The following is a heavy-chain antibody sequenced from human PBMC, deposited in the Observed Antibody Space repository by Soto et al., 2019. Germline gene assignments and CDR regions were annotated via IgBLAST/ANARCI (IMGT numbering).Heavy chain of an antibody. Sequence: QVQLVESGGGVVQPGRSLRLSCIVSGFTFSIYPMHWVRQTPGKGLEWVAVVSYDETTKYYADSVKGRFTISRDNSKNTLYLHMNSLRAEDTAVYYCVRCWGTGDGSNLGYNWLDPWGQGTLVTVSS. CDR3: VRCWGTGDGSNLGYNWLDP. CDR2: VSYDETTK. J-gene: IGHJ5*02. V-gene: IGHV3-30*04. D-gene: IGHD1-1*01. CDR1: GFTFSIYP.